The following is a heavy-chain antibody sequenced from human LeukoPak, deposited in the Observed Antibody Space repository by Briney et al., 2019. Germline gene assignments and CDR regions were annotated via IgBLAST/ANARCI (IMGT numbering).Heavy chain of an antibody. Sequence: GGSLRLSCAASGSEFTFTSYAMHWVRQAPGKGLEWVSYISYDGSKINYAESVQGRFTVSRDNSKTTLYLQMNSLRVEDTALYYCARLNFFGEDGQRKVFDYWGPGTLVTVSS. CDR2: ISYDGSKI. J-gene: IGHJ4*02. CDR1: GSEFTFTSYA. V-gene: IGHV3-30*16. D-gene: IGHD5-24*01. CDR3: ARLNFFGEDGQRKVFDY.